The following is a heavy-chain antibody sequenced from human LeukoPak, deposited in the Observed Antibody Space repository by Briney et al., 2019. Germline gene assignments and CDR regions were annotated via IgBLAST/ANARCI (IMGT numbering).Heavy chain of an antibody. CDR1: GYTFTSYG. CDR3: QRYDRELWSTLAH. CDR2: ISAYNGNT. J-gene: IGHJ4*02. V-gene: IGHV1-18*01. D-gene: IGHD7-27*01. Sequence: SVTVSCKASGYTFTSYGISWVRQAPGQGLEWMGWISAYNGNTNYAQKLQGRVTMTTDTSTSTAYMKLTSLKPDDTPENNGQRYDRELWSTLAHWGQETLVTVSS.